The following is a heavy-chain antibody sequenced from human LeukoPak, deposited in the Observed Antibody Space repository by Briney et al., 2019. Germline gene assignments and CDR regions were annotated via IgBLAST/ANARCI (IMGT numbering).Heavy chain of an antibody. D-gene: IGHD3-22*01. V-gene: IGHV3-30*02. CDR1: GFTFSSYG. CDR3: AKESDSSGYYSLYYYYHMDV. CDR2: IRYDGSNE. Sequence: GGSLRLSCAASGFTFSSYGMHWVRQAPGKGLEWVAFIRYDGSNEYYADSVKGRFTISRDNSKNTLYLQMNSLRAEDTAVYYCAKESDSSGYYSLYYYYHMDVWGKGTTVTISS. J-gene: IGHJ6*03.